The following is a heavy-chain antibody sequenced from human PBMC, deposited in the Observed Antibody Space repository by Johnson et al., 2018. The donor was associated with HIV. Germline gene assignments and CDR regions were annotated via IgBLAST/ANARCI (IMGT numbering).Heavy chain of an antibody. CDR1: GFTFSSYG. V-gene: IGHV3-30*02. J-gene: IGHJ3*02. Sequence: QVQLVESGGGVVQPGGSLRLSCAASGFTFSSYGMHWVRQAPGQVLEWVAFIRYDGNNKYYTDSVKGRFTISRDNSKNTLYLQMNSLRAEDTAVYYCAKEAAYTDAFDIWGQGTRVSVSS. D-gene: IGHD3-16*01. CDR2: IRYDGNNK. CDR3: AKEAAYTDAFDI.